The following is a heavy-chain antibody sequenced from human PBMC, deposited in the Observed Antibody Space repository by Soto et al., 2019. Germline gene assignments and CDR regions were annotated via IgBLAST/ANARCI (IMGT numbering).Heavy chain of an antibody. V-gene: IGHV3-30-3*01. Sequence: QVQLVESGGGVVQPGRSLRLSCAASGFTFSSYAMHWVRQAPGKGLEWVAVISYDGSNKYYADSVKGRFTISRDNSKNTLYLQMNSLIAEDTAVYYCARDDGDMVGAPCYWGQGTLVTVSS. J-gene: IGHJ4*02. CDR3: ARDDGDMVGAPCY. D-gene: IGHD1-26*01. CDR2: ISYDGSNK. CDR1: GFTFSSYA.